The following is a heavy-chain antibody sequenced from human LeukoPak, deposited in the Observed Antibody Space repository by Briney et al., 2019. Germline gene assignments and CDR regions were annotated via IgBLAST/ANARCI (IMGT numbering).Heavy chain of an antibody. V-gene: IGHV4-39*01. CDR3: ARQTGSGLFILP. D-gene: IGHD3/OR15-3a*01. Sequence: SETLSLTCTVSGVSISSSYSYWGWLRQPPGMGLEWIGSIYYTGNTYYNASLKSQVSISIDTSKNQFSLKLTSVTAADTAVYYCARQTGSGLFILPGGQGTLVTVSS. CDR1: GVSISSSYSY. CDR2: IYYTGNT. J-gene: IGHJ4*02.